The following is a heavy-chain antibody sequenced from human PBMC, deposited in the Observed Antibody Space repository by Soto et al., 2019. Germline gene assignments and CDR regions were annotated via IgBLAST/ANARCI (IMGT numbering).Heavy chain of an antibody. CDR3: AKPARGWYSETDY. D-gene: IGHD6-19*01. CDR2: ISSSSSTI. CDR1: GFTFSSYS. Sequence: PAGSMRLSCAASGFTFSSYSMNWVRQAPGKGLEWVSYISSSSSTIYYADSVKGRFTISRDNAKNSLYLQMNSLRAEDTAVYYCAKPARGWYSETDYWGQGTLVTVSS. V-gene: IGHV3-48*01. J-gene: IGHJ4*02.